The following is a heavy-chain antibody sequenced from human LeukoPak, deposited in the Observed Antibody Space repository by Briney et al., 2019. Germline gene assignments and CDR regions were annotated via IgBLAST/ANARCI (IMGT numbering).Heavy chain of an antibody. D-gene: IGHD1-26*01. CDR1: GYTFTGYY. J-gene: IGHJ6*02. V-gene: IGHV1-2*02. Sequence: ASVKVSCKASGYTFTGYYMHWVRQAPGQGLEWMGWINPNSGGTNYAQKFQGGVTMTRDTSISTAYMELSRLRSDDTAVYYCARDLIGGSYYGDYYYYGMDVWGQGTTVTVSS. CDR2: INPNSGGT. CDR3: ARDLIGGSYYGDYYYYGMDV.